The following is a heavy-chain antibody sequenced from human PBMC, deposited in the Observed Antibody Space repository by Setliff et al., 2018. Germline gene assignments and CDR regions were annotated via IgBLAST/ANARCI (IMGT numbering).Heavy chain of an antibody. CDR3: ARAGPTVTFFRVLVISWWDP. D-gene: IGHD3-3*01. Sequence: SETLSLTCTVSGGSISSGSYYWTWIRQPAGKGLEWIGHFHTGGSTNYNRSLRSRVSISVDASKNQFSLKLSSVTAADTATYYCARAGPTVTFFRVLVISWWDPWGQGSLVTVSS. J-gene: IGHJ5*02. CDR2: FHTGGST. V-gene: IGHV4-61*09. CDR1: GGSISSGSYY.